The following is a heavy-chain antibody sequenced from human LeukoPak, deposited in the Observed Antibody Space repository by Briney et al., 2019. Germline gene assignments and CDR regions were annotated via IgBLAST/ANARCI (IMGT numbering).Heavy chain of an antibody. V-gene: IGHV1-46*01. J-gene: IGHJ6*02. CDR3: ARNSDSSSAYYYGMDV. D-gene: IGHD6-13*01. CDR2: INPSGGST. Sequence: ASVKVSCKASGGTFSSYAISWVRQAPGQGLEWMGLINPSGGSTSYAQKFQGRVTMTRHTSTSTVYMELSRLRSEDTAVYYCARNSDSSSAYYYGMDVWGQGTTVTVSS. CDR1: GGTFSSYA.